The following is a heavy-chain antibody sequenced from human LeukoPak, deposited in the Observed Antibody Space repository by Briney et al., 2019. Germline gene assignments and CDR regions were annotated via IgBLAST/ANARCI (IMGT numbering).Heavy chain of an antibody. V-gene: IGHV3-7*03. CDR3: AKVTIAAESFFDY. D-gene: IGHD6-6*01. CDR2: INQDGSEK. CDR1: GFTFSSYW. J-gene: IGHJ4*02. Sequence: PGGSLRLSCAASGFTFSSYWMSWVRQAPGKGLEWVANINQDGSEKYCVDSLKGRFTISRDNSKNTLYLQMNSLRAADTAVYYCAKVTIAAESFFDYWGQGTLVTVSS.